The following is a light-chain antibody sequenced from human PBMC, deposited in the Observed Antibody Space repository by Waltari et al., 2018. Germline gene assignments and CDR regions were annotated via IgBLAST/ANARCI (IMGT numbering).Light chain of an antibody. V-gene: IGLV1-47*01. CDR3: ATRDEGPTVV. CDR1: ISNIGTHY. CDR2: LTH. Sequence: QSVLTQPPSASGTPGQSVTISCSGSISNIGTHYVYWYQQLPGTAPKLLIYLTHHRPAGVPDRFSASKSGTSASLAISGLRFEDEADYYCATRDEGPTVVFGGGTKLTVL. J-gene: IGLJ2*01.